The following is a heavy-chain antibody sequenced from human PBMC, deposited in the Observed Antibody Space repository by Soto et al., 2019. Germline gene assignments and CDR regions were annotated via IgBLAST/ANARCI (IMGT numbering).Heavy chain of an antibody. CDR2: INAGNGNT. Sequence: ASVKVSCKASGYTFTSYAMHWVRQAPGQRLEWMGWINAGNGNTKYSQKFQGRVTITRDTSASTAYMELSSLRSEDTAVYYCARDPRYCSSTSCYKDYYYYYGMDVWGQGTTVTVSS. D-gene: IGHD2-2*01. CDR3: ARDPRYCSSTSCYKDYYYYYGMDV. CDR1: GYTFTSYA. J-gene: IGHJ6*02. V-gene: IGHV1-3*01.